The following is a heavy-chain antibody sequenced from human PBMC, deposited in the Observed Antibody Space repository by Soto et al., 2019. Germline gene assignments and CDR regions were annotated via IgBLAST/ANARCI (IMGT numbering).Heavy chain of an antibody. J-gene: IGHJ3*02. Sequence: QVQLQESGPGLVKPSETLSLTCTVSGGSISSYYWSWIRQPPGKGLEWIGYIYYSGSTNCNPSLKSRVTISVDTSKNQFSLKLSSVTAADTAVYYCARDYHSGGAFDIWGQGTMVTVSS. V-gene: IGHV4-59*01. CDR3: ARDYHSGGAFDI. CDR1: GGSISSYY. CDR2: IYYSGST. D-gene: IGHD6-19*01.